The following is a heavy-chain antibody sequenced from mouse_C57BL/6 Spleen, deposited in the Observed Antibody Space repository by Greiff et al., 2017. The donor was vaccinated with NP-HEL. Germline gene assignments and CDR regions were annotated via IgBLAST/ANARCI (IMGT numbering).Heavy chain of an antibody. CDR3: ARKTAQDAY. J-gene: IGHJ3*01. Sequence: QVQLQQPGAELVKPGASVKLSCKASGYTFTSYWMQWVKQRPGQGLEWIGEIDPSDSYTNYNQKFKGKATLTVDTSSSTAYMQLSSLTSEDSAVYYCARKTAQDAYWGQGTLVTVSA. V-gene: IGHV1-50*01. D-gene: IGHD3-2*02. CDR2: IDPSDSYT. CDR1: GYTFTSYW.